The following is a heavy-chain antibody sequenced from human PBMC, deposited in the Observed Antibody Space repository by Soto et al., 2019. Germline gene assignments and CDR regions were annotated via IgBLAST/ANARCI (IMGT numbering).Heavy chain of an antibody. CDR2: IIPIFGTA. CDR1: GGTFSSYA. Sequence: QVQLVQSGAEVKKPGSSVKVSCKASGGTFSSYAISWVRQAPGQGLEWKGGIIPIFGTANYAQKFQGRVTITADESTSTAYMELSSLRSEDTAVYYCARVRRAAAGNYYYYYGMDVWGQGTTVTVSS. D-gene: IGHD6-13*01. CDR3: ARVRRAAAGNYYYYYGMDV. V-gene: IGHV1-69*12. J-gene: IGHJ6*02.